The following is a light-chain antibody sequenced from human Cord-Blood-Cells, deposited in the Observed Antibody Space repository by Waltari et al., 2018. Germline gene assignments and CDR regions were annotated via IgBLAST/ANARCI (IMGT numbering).Light chain of an antibody. Sequence: IQLTQSPSSLSAYVGDRVTITCRSSQGISSYLAWYQQKPGKAPKLLIYAASTLQSGVPSRFSGSGSGTDFTRTISSLQPEDFATYYCQQLNSYPLTFGGGTKVEIK. CDR1: QGISSY. V-gene: IGKV1-9*01. J-gene: IGKJ4*01. CDR2: AAS. CDR3: QQLNSYPLT.